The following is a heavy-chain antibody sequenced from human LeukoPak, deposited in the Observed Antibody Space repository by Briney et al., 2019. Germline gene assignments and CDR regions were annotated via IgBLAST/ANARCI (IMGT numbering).Heavy chain of an antibody. D-gene: IGHD6-6*01. CDR1: GGSVSSGSSY. CDR3: ARGVKIEYSSSSRNWYFDL. Sequence: SETLSLTCTVSGGSVSSGSSYWSWIRQPPAKGLEWNGYIYYSGSTNYNPSLKSRVTISVDTSKNQFSLKLSSVTAADTAVYYCARGVKIEYSSSSRNWYFDLWGRGTLVTVSS. J-gene: IGHJ2*01. V-gene: IGHV4-61*01. CDR2: IYYSGST.